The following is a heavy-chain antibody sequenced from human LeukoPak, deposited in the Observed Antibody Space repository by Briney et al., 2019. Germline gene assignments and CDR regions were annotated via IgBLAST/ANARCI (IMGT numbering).Heavy chain of an antibody. V-gene: IGHV3-48*02. CDR2: ISSGSEII. CDR3: VRNPAGIGDY. J-gene: IGHJ4*02. D-gene: IGHD2-2*02. CDR1: GFTFSTYN. Sequence: GGSLRLSCAASGFTFSTYNMNWVRQAPGKGLEWVSFISSGSEIIYYADSVKGRFTVSRDNAKNSLYLQMNSLRDEDTAVYYCVRNPAGIGDYLCQETLVTVSS.